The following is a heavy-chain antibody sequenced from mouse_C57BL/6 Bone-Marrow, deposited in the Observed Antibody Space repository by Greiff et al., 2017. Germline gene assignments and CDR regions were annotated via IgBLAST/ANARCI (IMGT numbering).Heavy chain of an antibody. CDR3: ATAHYYGSSIDY. Sequence: VQLKESGPGLVKPSQSLSLTCSVTGYSITSGYYWNWIRQFPGNKLEWMGYISYDGSNNYNPSLKNRISITRDTSKNQFFLKLNSVTTEDTATYYCATAHYYGSSIDYWGQGTTLTVSS. J-gene: IGHJ2*01. D-gene: IGHD1-1*01. V-gene: IGHV3-6*01. CDR2: ISYDGSN. CDR1: GYSITSGYY.